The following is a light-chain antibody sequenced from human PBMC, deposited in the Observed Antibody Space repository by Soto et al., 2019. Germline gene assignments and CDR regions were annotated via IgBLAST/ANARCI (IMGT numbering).Light chain of an antibody. J-gene: IGKJ4*01. Sequence: DIQMTQSPSSLSASVGDRVTITCRASQSISSYLNWYQQKPGKAPKLLINATSSLQSGVPSRFSGSGSGTDFTLTISSLQPEDFATYYCQHAETFGGGTKVEIK. CDR2: ATS. CDR1: QSISSY. V-gene: IGKV1-39*01. CDR3: QHAET.